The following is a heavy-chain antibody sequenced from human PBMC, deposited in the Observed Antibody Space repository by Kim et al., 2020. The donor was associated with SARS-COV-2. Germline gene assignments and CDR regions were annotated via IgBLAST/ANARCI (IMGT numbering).Heavy chain of an antibody. CDR3: ARAHPQGADIVVVVAPYSPYYFDY. CDR1: GGSFSGYY. V-gene: IGHV4-34*01. J-gene: IGHJ4*02. CDR2: INHSGST. Sequence: SETLSLTCAVYGGSFSGYYWSWIRQPPGKGLEWIGEINHSGSTNYNPSLKSRVTISVDTSKNQFSLKLSSVTAADTAVYYCARAHPQGADIVVVVAPYSPYYFDYWGQGTLVTVSS. D-gene: IGHD2-15*01.